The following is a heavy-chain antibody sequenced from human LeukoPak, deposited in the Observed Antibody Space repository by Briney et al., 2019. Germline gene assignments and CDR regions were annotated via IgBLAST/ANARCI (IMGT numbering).Heavy chain of an antibody. CDR2: IKSKTDGGTT. CDR1: GFTFSNAW. J-gene: IGHJ6*02. CDR3: TTEGIYYYGMDV. V-gene: IGHV3-15*01. Sequence: TGGSLRLSRAASGFTFSNAWMSWVRQAPGKGLEWVGRIKSKTDGGTTDYAAPVKGRFTISRDDSKNTLYLQMNSLKTEDTAVYYCTTEGIYYYGMDVWGQGTTVTVSS.